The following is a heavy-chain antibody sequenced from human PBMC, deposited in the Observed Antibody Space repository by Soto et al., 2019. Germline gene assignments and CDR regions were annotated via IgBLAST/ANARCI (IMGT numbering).Heavy chain of an antibody. Sequence: SVKVSCKASRVAFNKFIVTWVREAPGLGLEWVGGIIPVFGTANYAQKFQGRVTITADESTSTSYMEVNNLRSEDAAVYYCAKVRYSSPMGYYYGMDVWGQGTTVTVSS. J-gene: IGHJ6*02. D-gene: IGHD2-2*01. V-gene: IGHV1-69*13. CDR1: RVAFNKFI. CDR3: AKVRYSSPMGYYYGMDV. CDR2: IIPVFGTA.